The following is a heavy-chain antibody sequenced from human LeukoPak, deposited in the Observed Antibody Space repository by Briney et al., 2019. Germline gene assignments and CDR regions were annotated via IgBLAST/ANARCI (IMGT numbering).Heavy chain of an antibody. CDR3: ARQYYYDSSGYRLFDY. J-gene: IGHJ4*02. CDR1: GYTFTIYG. Sequence: GASVTVSCTASGYTFTIYGISWVRQAPGQGLAWMGWISAYNGNTNYAQKLQGRVTMTTDTSTSTAYMELRSLRSDDTAVYYCARQYYYDSSGYRLFDYWGQGTLVTVSS. CDR2: ISAYNGNT. V-gene: IGHV1-18*01. D-gene: IGHD3-22*01.